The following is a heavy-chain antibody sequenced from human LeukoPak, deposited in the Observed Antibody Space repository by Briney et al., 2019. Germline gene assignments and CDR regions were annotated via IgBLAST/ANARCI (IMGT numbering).Heavy chain of an antibody. CDR2: ISGSGGST. Sequence: GGSLRLSCAASGFTFSSYSMNWVRQAPGKGLEWVSAISGSGGSTYYADSVKGRFTISRDNSKNTLYLQMNSLRAEDTAVYYCAKSSYRSGWYQYAEYFQHWGQGTLVTVSS. J-gene: IGHJ1*01. CDR3: AKSSYRSGWYQYAEYFQH. CDR1: GFTFSSYS. D-gene: IGHD6-19*01. V-gene: IGHV3-23*01.